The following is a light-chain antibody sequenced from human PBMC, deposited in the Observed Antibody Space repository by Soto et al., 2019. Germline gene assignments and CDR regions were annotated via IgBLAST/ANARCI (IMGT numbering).Light chain of an antibody. Sequence: IVLTQSPGTLSLSPGERATLSCRASQTGNNNYLAWNHHKPGQAPRLLIYGASSRATGIPDRFSGSGSGTDFTLTISRLEPEDFAVYYCQQYGSSITFGQGTRLEIK. CDR3: QQYGSSIT. J-gene: IGKJ5*01. V-gene: IGKV3-20*01. CDR1: QTGNNNY. CDR2: GAS.